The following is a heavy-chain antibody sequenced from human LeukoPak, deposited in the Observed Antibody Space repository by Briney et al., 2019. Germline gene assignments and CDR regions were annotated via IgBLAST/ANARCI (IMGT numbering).Heavy chain of an antibody. Sequence: PGGSLRLSCAASGFTFSSYWMHWVRQAPGKGLVWVSRINSDGSSTSYADSVKGRFTISRDNAKNTLYLQMNSLRAEDTAVYYCARTLGYCSSTSCYTLGYWGQGTLVTVSS. CDR2: INSDGSST. J-gene: IGHJ4*02. CDR3: ARTLGYCSSTSCYTLGY. CDR1: GFTFSSYW. D-gene: IGHD2-2*02. V-gene: IGHV3-74*01.